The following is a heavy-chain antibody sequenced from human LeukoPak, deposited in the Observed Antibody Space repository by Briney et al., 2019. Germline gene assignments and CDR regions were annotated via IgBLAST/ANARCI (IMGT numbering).Heavy chain of an antibody. V-gene: IGHV1-2*04. CDR1: GYTFTGYY. CDR3: AGDGPYYYDSSGYDYYYYGMDV. D-gene: IGHD3-22*01. J-gene: IGHJ6*02. CDR2: INPNSGGT. Sequence: ASVTVSCKASGYTFTGYYMHWVRQAPGQGLEWMGWINPNSGGTNYAQKFQGWVTMTRDTSISTAYMELSRLRSDDTAAYYCAGDGPYYYDSSGYDYYYYGMDVWGQGTTVTVSS.